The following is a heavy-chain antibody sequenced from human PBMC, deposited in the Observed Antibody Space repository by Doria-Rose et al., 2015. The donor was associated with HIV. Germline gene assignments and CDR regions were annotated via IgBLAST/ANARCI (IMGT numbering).Heavy chain of an antibody. V-gene: IGHV3-7*01. D-gene: IGHD3-3*01. CDR3: ARDAGDYNFWSGYYSRYWYFDL. CDR2: IKPAGSEK. Sequence: HDPGKGLEWVANIKPAGSEKYYVDSVKGRFTISRDNAKNSLYLQMNSLRAEDTAVYYCARDAGDYNFWSGYYSRYWYFDLWGRGTLVTVSS. J-gene: IGHJ2*01.